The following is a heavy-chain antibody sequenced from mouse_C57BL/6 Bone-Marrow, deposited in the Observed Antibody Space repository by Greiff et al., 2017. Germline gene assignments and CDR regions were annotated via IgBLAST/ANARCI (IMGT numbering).Heavy chain of an antibody. V-gene: IGHV14-3*01. Sequence: FQLQQSGAELVRPGASVKLSCPASGFNIQNTYMHWLKQRPEQGLEWIGRIDPANGNTKYAPKFQGKATITADTASNTAYLQRSSLTSEDTAIYYCADAWFAYWGQGTLVTVSA. CDR2: IDPANGNT. J-gene: IGHJ3*01. CDR1: GFNIQNTY. CDR3: ADAWFAY.